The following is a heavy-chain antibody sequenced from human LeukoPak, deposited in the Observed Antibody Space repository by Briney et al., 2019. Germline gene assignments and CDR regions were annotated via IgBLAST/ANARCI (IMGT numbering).Heavy chain of an antibody. CDR2: IFHSGST. D-gene: IGHD3-16*01. Sequence: SETLSLTCTVSGGSISSSYWSWIRQSPGKGLERIGDIFHSGSTNYNPSLKSRVTISVDTSKNQFSLKLTSVTAADTAVYHCARGGGGYAFDYWGQGTLVTVSS. CDR1: GGSISSSY. V-gene: IGHV4-59*01. J-gene: IGHJ4*02. CDR3: ARGGGGYAFDY.